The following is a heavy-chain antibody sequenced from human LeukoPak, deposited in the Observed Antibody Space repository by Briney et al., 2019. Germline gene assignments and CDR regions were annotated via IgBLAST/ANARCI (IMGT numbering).Heavy chain of an antibody. D-gene: IGHD3-3*01. CDR2: MNPNSGNT. V-gene: IGHV1-8*01. J-gene: IGHJ4*02. Sequence: ASVKVSCKASGYTFTSYDINWVRQATGQGLEWMGWMNPNSGNTGYAQKFQGRVTITRDTSINTVYMELSSLRSEDTAVYYCAKHYETTFDYWDQGTLVTVSS. CDR1: GYTFTSYD. CDR3: AKHYETTFDY.